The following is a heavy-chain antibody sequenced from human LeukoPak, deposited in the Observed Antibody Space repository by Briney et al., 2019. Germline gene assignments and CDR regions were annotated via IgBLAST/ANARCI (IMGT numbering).Heavy chain of an antibody. CDR1: GGSISSYY. Sequence: SSETLSLTCTVSGGSISSYYWSWIRQPAGKGLEWIGRIYTSGSTNYNPSLKSRVTMSVDTSKNQFSLKLSSVTAADTAVYYCARVGGYCSGGSCYNFDYWGQGTLVTVSS. CDR3: ARVGGYCSGGSCYNFDY. J-gene: IGHJ4*02. D-gene: IGHD2-15*01. V-gene: IGHV4-4*07. CDR2: IYTSGST.